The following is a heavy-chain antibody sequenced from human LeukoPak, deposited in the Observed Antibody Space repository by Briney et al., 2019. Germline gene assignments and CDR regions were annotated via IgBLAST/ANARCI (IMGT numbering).Heavy chain of an antibody. CDR2: IKQDGSEK. CDR1: RFTFSSYW. D-gene: IGHD2-2*01. Sequence: GGSLRLSCAASRFTFSSYWMSWVRQAPGKGLEWVANIKQDGSEKYYVDSVKGRFTISRDNAKNSLYLQMNSLRAEDTAVYYCARFRSSTRGYYFDYWGQGTLVTVSS. CDR3: ARFRSSTRGYYFDY. V-gene: IGHV3-7*01. J-gene: IGHJ4*02.